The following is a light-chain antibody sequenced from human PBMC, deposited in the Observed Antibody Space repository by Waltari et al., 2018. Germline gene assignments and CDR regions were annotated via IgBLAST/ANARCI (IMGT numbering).Light chain of an antibody. CDR2: GAS. CDR3: QHYNNLPLT. CDR1: QRISNK. Sequence: EIVMTQSPATLSVSPGEGATLSCRARQRISNKFAWYQQKPGQAPRLLIFGASTRATGVPARFSGSGSGTEFTLSISSLQSEDFAVYFCQHYNNLPLTFGGGTRVEI. V-gene: IGKV3-15*01. J-gene: IGKJ4*01.